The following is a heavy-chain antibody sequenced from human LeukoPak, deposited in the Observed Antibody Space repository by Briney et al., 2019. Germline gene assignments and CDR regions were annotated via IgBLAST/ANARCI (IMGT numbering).Heavy chain of an antibody. CDR2: TNHSGST. J-gene: IGHJ4*02. D-gene: IGHD3-3*01. CDR3: ASFGVVTQGS. V-gene: IGHV4-34*01. CDR1: GGSFSGYY. Sequence: SETLSLTCAVYGGSFSGYYWSWIRQPPGKGLEWIGETNHSGSTNYNPSLKSRVTISVDTSKNQFSLKLSSVTAADTAVYYCASFGVVTQGSWGQGTLVTVSS.